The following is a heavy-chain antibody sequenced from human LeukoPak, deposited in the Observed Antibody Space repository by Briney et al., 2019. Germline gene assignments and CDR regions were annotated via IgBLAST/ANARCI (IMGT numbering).Heavy chain of an antibody. J-gene: IGHJ4*02. V-gene: IGHV1-2*02. CDR1: GYTFTFYN. CDR3: ARVNSSGCNADF. CDR2: INPNSGGT. Sequence: SVNLRLTAAGYTFTFYNYAWDRQAPGQGLEWMGWINPNSGGTNYAQKFQGRVTMTRDTSISTAYMELSRLRSDDTAVYYCARVNSSGCNADFWGQGTLVTVSS. D-gene: IGHD6-19*01.